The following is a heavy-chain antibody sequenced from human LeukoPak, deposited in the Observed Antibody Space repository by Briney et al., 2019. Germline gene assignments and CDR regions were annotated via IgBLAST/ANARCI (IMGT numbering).Heavy chain of an antibody. CDR3: ARDQYNWNYYYYYGMDV. Sequence: SETLSLTCTVSGGSISSSSYYWGWIRQPPGKGLEWIGSIYYSGSTYYNPSLKSRVTISVDTSKNQFSLKLSSVTAADTAVYYCARDQYNWNYYYYYGMDVWGQGTTVTVSS. D-gene: IGHD1-20*01. CDR1: GGSISSSSYY. V-gene: IGHV4-39*07. J-gene: IGHJ6*02. CDR2: IYYSGST.